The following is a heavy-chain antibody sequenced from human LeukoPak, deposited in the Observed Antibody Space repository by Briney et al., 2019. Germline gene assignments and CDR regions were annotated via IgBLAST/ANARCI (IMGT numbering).Heavy chain of an antibody. D-gene: IGHD3-22*01. CDR1: GFNFSSYA. Sequence: QPGGSLRLSCAASGFNFSSYAMTWVRQAPGRGLEWVSAISGSGGSTYYADSVKGRFTISRDQSKNTLFLQMNSLRAEDTAIYYCAKDRTYYYDSGGYYSDYWGQGTLVTVSS. CDR3: AKDRTYYYDSGGYYSDY. V-gene: IGHV3-23*01. J-gene: IGHJ4*02. CDR2: ISGSGGST.